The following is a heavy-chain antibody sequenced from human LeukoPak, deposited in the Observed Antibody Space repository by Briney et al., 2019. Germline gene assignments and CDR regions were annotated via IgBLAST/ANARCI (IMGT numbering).Heavy chain of an antibody. J-gene: IGHJ3*02. Sequence: SETLSLTCTVSGGSISNSYWSWIRQPPGKGLEWIGYIYYSGSTNYNPSLKSRVTISVDTSKNQFSLKLSSVTAADTAVYYCARDPGVQSDAFDIWGQGTMVTVSS. V-gene: IGHV4-59*12. D-gene: IGHD3-10*01. CDR2: IYYSGST. CDR1: GGSISNSY. CDR3: ARDPGVQSDAFDI.